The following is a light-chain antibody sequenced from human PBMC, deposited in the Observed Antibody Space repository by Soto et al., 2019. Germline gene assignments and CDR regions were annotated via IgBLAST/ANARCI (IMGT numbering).Light chain of an antibody. CDR1: PSISSY. CDR3: IQDYNYPLT. Sequence: IQMTQSPSSLSASVGDRVTITCRASPSISSYLNWYQQKPGKAPNLLIYTASSLQSGAPSRFSGSGSGTDFTLTISSLQPEDFATYYCIQDYNYPLTFGGGTKVDIK. J-gene: IGKJ4*01. V-gene: IGKV1-6*01. CDR2: TAS.